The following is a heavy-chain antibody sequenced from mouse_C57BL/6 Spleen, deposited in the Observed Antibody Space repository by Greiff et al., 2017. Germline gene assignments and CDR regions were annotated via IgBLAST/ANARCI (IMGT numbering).Heavy chain of an antibody. CDR3: ARGYYGSSYEFAY. CDR2: ISDGGSYT. J-gene: IGHJ3*01. D-gene: IGHD1-1*01. CDR1: VFTFSSYA. Sequence: EVQLVESGGGLVKPGGSLKLSCAASVFTFSSYAMSWVRQTPEKRLEWVATISDGGSYTYYPDNVKGRFTISRDNAKNNLYLQMSHLKSEDTAMYYCARGYYGSSYEFAYWGQGTLVTVSA. V-gene: IGHV5-4*01.